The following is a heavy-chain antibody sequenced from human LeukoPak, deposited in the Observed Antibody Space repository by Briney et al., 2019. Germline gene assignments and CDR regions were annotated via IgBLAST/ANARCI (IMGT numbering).Heavy chain of an antibody. Sequence: SETLSLTCTVSGGSISSSSYYWGWIRQPPGKGLEWIGSIYYSGSTNYNPSLKSRVTISVDTSKNQFSLKLSSVTAADTAVYYCARLYYYDSSGYFPFDYWGQGTLVTVSS. V-gene: IGHV4-39*07. D-gene: IGHD3-22*01. CDR1: GGSISSSSYY. J-gene: IGHJ4*02. CDR2: IYYSGST. CDR3: ARLYYYDSSGYFPFDY.